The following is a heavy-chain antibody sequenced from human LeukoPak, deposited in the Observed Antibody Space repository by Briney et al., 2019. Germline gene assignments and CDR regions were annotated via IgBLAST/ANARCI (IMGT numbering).Heavy chain of an antibody. CDR3: ARQYSYGQTRHYYYYYYMDV. CDR2: IYYSGST. D-gene: IGHD5-18*01. Sequence: SETLSLTCTVSGGSISSSSYYWGWIRQPPGKGLEWIGSIYYSGSTNYNPSLKSRVTMSVDTSKNQFSLKLSSVTAADTAVYYCARQYSYGQTRHYYYYYYMDVWGKGTTVTISS. CDR1: GGSISSSSYY. V-gene: IGHV4-39*01. J-gene: IGHJ6*03.